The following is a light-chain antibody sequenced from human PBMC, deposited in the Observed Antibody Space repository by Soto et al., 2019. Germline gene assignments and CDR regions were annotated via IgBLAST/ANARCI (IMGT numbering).Light chain of an antibody. CDR3: SSYAGSNNFP. J-gene: IGLJ1*01. Sequence: QSALTQPPSASGSPGQSVAISCTGTSSDVGGYNYVSWYQQHPGKAPKLMIYEVNKRPSGVPDRFSGSKSGNTASLTVSGLQAEDEADYYCSSYAGSNNFPFGTGTKLTVL. CDR1: SSDVGGYNY. CDR2: EVN. V-gene: IGLV2-8*01.